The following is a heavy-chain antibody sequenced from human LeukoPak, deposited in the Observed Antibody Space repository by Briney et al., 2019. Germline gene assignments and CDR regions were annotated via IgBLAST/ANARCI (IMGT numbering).Heavy chain of an antibody. D-gene: IGHD3-10*01. CDR1: GGSISSGSYC. CDR3: AGNYYGSGSYYSEDRY. Sequence: SETLSLTCTISGGSISSGSYCWSWIRQPAEKGLDWIGRIYTSGSTNYNPSLKSRVTISVDTSKNQFSLKLSSVTAADTAVYYCAGNYYGSGSYYSEDRYWGQGTLVTVSS. CDR2: IYTSGST. J-gene: IGHJ4*02. V-gene: IGHV4-61*02.